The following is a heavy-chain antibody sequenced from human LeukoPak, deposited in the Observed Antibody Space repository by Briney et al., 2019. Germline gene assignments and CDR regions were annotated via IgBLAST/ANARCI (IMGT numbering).Heavy chain of an antibody. V-gene: IGHV3-23*01. CDR1: GFTFSNYA. J-gene: IGHJ1*01. CDR2: ISGTGSST. CDR3: ARTVAGTWYFQH. D-gene: IGHD6-19*01. Sequence: PGGSLRLSCAASGFTFSNYAMSWVRQAPGKGLEWVSAISGTGSSTYYADSVKGRLTIFRDNSKNTLYLQMNSLRAEDTAVYYCARTVAGTWYFQHWGQGTLVTVSS.